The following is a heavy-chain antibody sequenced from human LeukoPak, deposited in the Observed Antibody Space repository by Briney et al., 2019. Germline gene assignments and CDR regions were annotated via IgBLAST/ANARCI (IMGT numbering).Heavy chain of an antibody. CDR2: INHSGST. CDR1: GGSFSGYY. J-gene: IGHJ4*02. Sequence: SETLSLTCAVYGGSFSGYYWSWIRQPPGKGLEWIGEINHSGSTNYNPSLKSRVTISVDTSKNQFSLKLSSVTAADTAVYYCARHEAVFSSGWYYWGQGTLVTVSS. CDR3: ARHEAVFSSGWYY. V-gene: IGHV4-34*01. D-gene: IGHD6-19*01.